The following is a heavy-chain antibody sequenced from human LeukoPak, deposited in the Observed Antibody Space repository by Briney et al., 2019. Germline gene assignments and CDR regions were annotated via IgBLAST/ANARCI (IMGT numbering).Heavy chain of an antibody. CDR1: GFTFSSYG. CDR2: ISYDGSNK. J-gene: IGHJ4*02. V-gene: IGHV3-30*03. Sequence: PGGSLRLSCAASGFTFSSYGMHWVRQAPGKGLEWVAVISYDGSNKYYADSVKGRFTISRDNSKNTLYLQMNSLRAEDTAVYYCARDLGYYDYVWGSSRNIGGYWGQGTLVTVSS. D-gene: IGHD3-16*01. CDR3: ARDLGYYDYVWGSSRNIGGY.